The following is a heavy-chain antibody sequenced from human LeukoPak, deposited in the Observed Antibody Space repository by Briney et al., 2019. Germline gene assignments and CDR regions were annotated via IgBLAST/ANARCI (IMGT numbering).Heavy chain of an antibody. CDR1: GFIFSAYS. CDR2: ISSTKSTI. CDR3: ARGPRYSNYHG. Sequence: GGSLRLSCAASGFIFSAYSMTWVRQAPGRGLECISYISSTKSTINYADSVKGRFTISRDNVQNSLYLQMDSLRAEDTAVYYCARGPRYSNYHGWGQGTLVTVSS. V-gene: IGHV3-48*01. J-gene: IGHJ4*02. D-gene: IGHD4-11*01.